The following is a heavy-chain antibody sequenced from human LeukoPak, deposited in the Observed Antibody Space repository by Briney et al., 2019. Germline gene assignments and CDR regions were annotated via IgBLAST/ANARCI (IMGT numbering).Heavy chain of an antibody. CDR3: ARAGEQWLAENWFDP. D-gene: IGHD6-19*01. V-gene: IGHV1-46*01. CDR2: INPSGGST. J-gene: IGHJ5*02. Sequence: ASVKVSCKASGYTFTSYYMHWVRQAPGQGLEWVGIINPSGGSTSYAQKFQGRVTMTRDTSTSTVYMELSSLRSEDTAVYYCARAGEQWLAENWFDPWGQGTLVTVSS. CDR1: GYTFTSYY.